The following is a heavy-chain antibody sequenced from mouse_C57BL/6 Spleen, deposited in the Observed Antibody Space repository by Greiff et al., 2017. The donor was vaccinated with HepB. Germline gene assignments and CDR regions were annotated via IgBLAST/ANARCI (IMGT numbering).Heavy chain of an antibody. D-gene: IGHD1-1*01. CDR2: IYPGSGST. V-gene: IGHV1-55*01. J-gene: IGHJ1*03. CDR1: GYTFTSYW. CDR3: ARYYGSYWYFDV. Sequence: VQLQQSGAELVKPGASVKMSCKASGYTFTSYWITWVKQRPGQGLEWIGDIYPGSGSTNYNEKFKSKATLTVDTSSSTAYMQLSSLTSEDSAVYYCARYYGSYWYFDVWGTGTTVTVSS.